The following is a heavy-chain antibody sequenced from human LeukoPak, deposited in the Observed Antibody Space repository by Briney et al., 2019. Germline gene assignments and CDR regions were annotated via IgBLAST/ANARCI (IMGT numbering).Heavy chain of an antibody. D-gene: IGHD3-3*01. J-gene: IGHJ4*02. CDR1: GYTFTGYY. CDR2: INPNSGGT. V-gene: IGHV1-2*02. Sequence: ASVKVSCKASGYTFTGYYMHWVRQAPGQGLEWMGWINPNSGGTNYAQKFQGRVTMTRDTSISTAYMELSRLRSDDTAVYYCARAERFTIFGVVTGGDYWGQGTLVTVSS. CDR3: ARAERFTIFGVVTGGDY.